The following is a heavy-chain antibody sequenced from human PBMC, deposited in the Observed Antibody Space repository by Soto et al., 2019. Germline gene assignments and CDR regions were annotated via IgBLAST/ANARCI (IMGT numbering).Heavy chain of an antibody. CDR2: ISYDGSNK. Sequence: GGSLRLSCTASGFTFSSYAMHWVRQAPGKGLEWVAVISYDGSNKYYADSVKGRFTISRDNSKNTLYLQMNSLRAEDTAVYYCARGPSSLSRFDYWGQGTLVPASS. D-gene: IGHD2-2*01. V-gene: IGHV3-30-3*01. J-gene: IGHJ4*02. CDR1: GFTFSSYA. CDR3: ARGPSSLSRFDY.